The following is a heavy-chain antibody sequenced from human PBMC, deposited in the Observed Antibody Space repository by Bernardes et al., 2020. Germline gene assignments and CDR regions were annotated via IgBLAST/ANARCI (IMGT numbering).Heavy chain of an antibody. CDR1: GGSISSSSYY. CDR2: IYYLGST. V-gene: IGHV4-39*01. J-gene: IGHJ3*02. CDR3: ARLGHLSYTRDDAFDI. D-gene: IGHD1-26*01. Sequence: SETLSLTCTVSGGSISSSSYYWGWVRQPPGKGLEWVGSIYYLGSTYYNPSLKSRVTISIDTSKTQFSLKLSSVTAADTAVYYCARLGHLSYTRDDAFDIWGQGTMVTVSS.